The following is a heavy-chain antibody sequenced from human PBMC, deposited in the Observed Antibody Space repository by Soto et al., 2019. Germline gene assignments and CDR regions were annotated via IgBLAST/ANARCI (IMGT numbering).Heavy chain of an antibody. Sequence: PGGSLRFSCAASGFTFSNYAMHWVRQAPGKGLEWVAVISYDGSDKYNANSVKGRFTISRDNSKNTLYLQMNSLRAEDTAVYYCARDTGPNGYNYYYFGMDVWGQGTTVTVSS. D-gene: IGHD5-18*01. CDR3: ARDTGPNGYNYYYFGMDV. V-gene: IGHV3-30-3*01. CDR2: ISYDGSDK. J-gene: IGHJ6*02. CDR1: GFTFSNYA.